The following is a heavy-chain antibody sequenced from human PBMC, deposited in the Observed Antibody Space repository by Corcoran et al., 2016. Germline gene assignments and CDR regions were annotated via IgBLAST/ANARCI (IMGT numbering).Heavy chain of an antibody. D-gene: IGHD3-16*01. Sequence: QVQLVDSGGGVVQPGRSLRLSCAASGFTFSSNGMHWDRQAQGKGLEWVAVISYDGSNKYYADSVKGRVTISRDNSKNTLYLQMNSLRAEDTAVYDCANPRVGGAFDIWGHGTTVTGSS. CDR2: ISYDGSNK. V-gene: IGHV3-30*18. J-gene: IGHJ3*02. CDR1: GFTFSSNG. CDR3: ANPRVGGAFDI.